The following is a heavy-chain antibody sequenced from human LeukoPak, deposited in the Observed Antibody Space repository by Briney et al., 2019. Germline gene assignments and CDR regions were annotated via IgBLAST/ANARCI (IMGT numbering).Heavy chain of an antibody. J-gene: IGHJ6*03. CDR2: FDPEDGET. CDR3: ATASGYSSSWPYYMDV. D-gene: IGHD6-13*01. Sequence: ASVKVSCKVSGYTLTELSMHWVRQAPGKGLEWMGGFDPEDGETIYAQKFQGRVTMTEDTSTDTAYMELSSLRSEDTTVYYCATASGYSSSWPYYMDVWGKGTTVTVSS. V-gene: IGHV1-24*01. CDR1: GYTLTELS.